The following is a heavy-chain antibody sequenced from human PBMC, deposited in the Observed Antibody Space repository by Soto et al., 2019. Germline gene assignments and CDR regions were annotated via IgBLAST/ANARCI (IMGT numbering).Heavy chain of an antibody. CDR2: IGGRGNSA. CDR3: VREGRGSFDF. Sequence: GGSLRLSCAASGFTFGYYWMNWVRQAPGKGLEWVSVIGGRGNSAYYADSIQGRFTISRDNSKNTLSLQMSSLTADDTAIYYCVREGRGSFDFWGRGTMVTVSS. CDR1: GFTFGYYW. J-gene: IGHJ3*01. D-gene: IGHD5-12*01. V-gene: IGHV3-23*01.